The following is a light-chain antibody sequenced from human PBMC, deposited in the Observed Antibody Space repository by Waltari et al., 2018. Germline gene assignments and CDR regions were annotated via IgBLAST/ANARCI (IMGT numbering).Light chain of an antibody. J-gene: IGLJ3*02. CDR3: CSYAGSAISV. Sequence: QSALTQTATVSGSPGQSITISCPGTSSDVGSFNLSPWYQQHPGKAPTLIIYDVNKRPSGVSNRFSGSKSGNTASLTISGLQAADEADYYCCSYAGSAISVFGGGTRLTVL. CDR1: SSDVGSFNL. CDR2: DVN. V-gene: IGLV2-23*02.